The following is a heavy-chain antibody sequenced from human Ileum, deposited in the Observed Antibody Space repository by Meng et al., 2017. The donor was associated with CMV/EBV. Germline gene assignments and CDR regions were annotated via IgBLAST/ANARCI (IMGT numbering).Heavy chain of an antibody. CDR1: GSFSPYT. D-gene: IGHD5-12*01. V-gene: IGHV4-34*01. CDR3: VTADHHAIKY. J-gene: IGHJ4*02. Sequence: VEIQQWGAGLLKASETLSLTGSLGGSFSPYTWSWIRQAPGKGLEWIGEINQYGSTNFNPPVKSRVTISRDTSKNQFSLRLNSVTAADAAVYYCVTADHHAIKYWGQGTLVTVSS. CDR2: INQYGST.